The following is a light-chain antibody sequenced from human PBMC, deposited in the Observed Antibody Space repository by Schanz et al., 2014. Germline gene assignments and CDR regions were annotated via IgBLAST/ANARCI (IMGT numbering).Light chain of an antibody. Sequence: QSALTQPPSASGSPGQSITITCTGTSTDVGGFNYVSWYQHHPGKPPKLIIYEVNKRPSGVSNRFSGSKSGNTASLTISGLQTEDEADYYCCSYAVVTSVIFGGGTKLTVL. CDR2: EVN. J-gene: IGLJ2*01. CDR1: STDVGGFNY. V-gene: IGLV2-14*01. CDR3: CSYAVVTSVI.